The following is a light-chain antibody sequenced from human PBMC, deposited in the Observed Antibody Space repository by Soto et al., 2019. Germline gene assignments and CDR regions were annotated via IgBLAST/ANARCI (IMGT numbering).Light chain of an antibody. Sequence: DIQMTQSTSSLSASVGDRVTITCQASQNINNYLNWYQQKPGRAPKLLIYDASNLEAGVTSRFRGSGSGTDFTFTISRLQPEDIATYYCQQYENRPTFGQGTRLEIK. CDR1: QNINNY. J-gene: IGKJ5*01. V-gene: IGKV1-33*01. CDR2: DAS. CDR3: QQYENRPT.